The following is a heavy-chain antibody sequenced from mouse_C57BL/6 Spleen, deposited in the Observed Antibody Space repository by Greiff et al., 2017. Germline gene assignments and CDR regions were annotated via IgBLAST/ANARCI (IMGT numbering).Heavy chain of an antibody. J-gene: IGHJ3*01. CDR3: ARGRTNQFAY. Sequence: EVHLVEPGGDLVKPGGSLKLSCAASGFTFSSYGMSWVRQTPDQRLEWVATIRSGGSYTYYPDRVKGRFTISRDNAKNTLYLQMSSLTSADSAMYYCARGRTNQFAYWCRGTLVTVSA. V-gene: IGHV5-6*01. CDR2: IRSGGSYT. D-gene: IGHD6-1*01. CDR1: GFTFSSYG.